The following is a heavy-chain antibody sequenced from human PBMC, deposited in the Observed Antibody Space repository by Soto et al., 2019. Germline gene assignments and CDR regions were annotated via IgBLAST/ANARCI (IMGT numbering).Heavy chain of an antibody. CDR3: AKDDVLLWFGEFRYLDY. CDR2: ISYDGSNK. Sequence: GGSLRLSCAASGFTFSSYGMHWVRQAPGKGLEWVAVISYDGSNKYYADSVKGRFTISRDNSKNTLYLQMNSLRAEDTAVYYCAKDDVLLWFGEFRYLDYWGQGTLVTVSS. V-gene: IGHV3-30*18. D-gene: IGHD3-10*01. J-gene: IGHJ4*02. CDR1: GFTFSSYG.